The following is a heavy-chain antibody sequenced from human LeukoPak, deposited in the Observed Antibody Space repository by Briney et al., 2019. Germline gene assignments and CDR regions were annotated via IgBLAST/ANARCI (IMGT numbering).Heavy chain of an antibody. Sequence: PGGSLRLFCAASASTFSSYSMNSVRQPPGKGLEWVSSISSSSSYIYYAHSVKGRFTISRDNAKNSLNLQMNSLRAEDTAVYYCARDYGSVKRYDILTGYSPGYFDYWGQGTLVTVSS. CDR3: ARDYGSVKRYDILTGYSPGYFDY. CDR1: ASTFSSYS. J-gene: IGHJ4*02. V-gene: IGHV3-21*01. CDR2: ISSSSSYI. D-gene: IGHD3-9*01.